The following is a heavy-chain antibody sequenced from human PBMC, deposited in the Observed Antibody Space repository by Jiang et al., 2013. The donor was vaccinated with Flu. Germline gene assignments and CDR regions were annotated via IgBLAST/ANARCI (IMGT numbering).Heavy chain of an antibody. V-gene: IGHV1-2*02. CDR1: GYTFTGYY. J-gene: IGHJ2*01. CDR2: INPNSGGT. D-gene: IGHD3-10*01. CDR3: ARDERMVRGVHQYWYFNL. Sequence: SGAEVKKPGASVKVSCKASGYTFTGYYMHWVRQAPGQGLEWMGWINPNSGGTNYAQKFQGRVTMTRDTSISTAYMEPSRLRSDDTAVYYCARDERMVRGVHQYWYFNLWGRGTLVTVSS.